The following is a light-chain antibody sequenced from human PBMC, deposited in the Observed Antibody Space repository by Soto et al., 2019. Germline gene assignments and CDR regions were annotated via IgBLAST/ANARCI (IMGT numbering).Light chain of an antibody. CDR2: GAS. V-gene: IGKV3-20*01. CDR1: QSVSSSY. Sequence: EIVLTQSPGTLSLSPGERATLSCRASQSVSSSYLAWYQQKPGQAPRLLIYGASSRATGIPDRFSGSGSGTDFTLTISRLEPEDFAVYYCQQYDDSPGRIFTFGPGTKVDIK. J-gene: IGKJ3*01. CDR3: QQYDDSPGRIFT.